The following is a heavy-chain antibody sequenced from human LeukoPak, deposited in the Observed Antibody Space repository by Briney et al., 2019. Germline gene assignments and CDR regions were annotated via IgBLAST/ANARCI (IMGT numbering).Heavy chain of an antibody. CDR3: ARSVPGGSGWMGSIEY. CDR1: GFTFSRYD. Sequence: GGSLRLSCAASGFTFSRYDMHWVRQSTGKGLEWVSGIGTAGDTFYLGSVKGRFTISRENAKNSLYLQMNSLRVGDTAVYYCARSVPGGSGWMGSIEYWGQGTLVTVSS. CDR2: IGTAGDT. J-gene: IGHJ4*02. V-gene: IGHV3-13*01. D-gene: IGHD6-19*01.